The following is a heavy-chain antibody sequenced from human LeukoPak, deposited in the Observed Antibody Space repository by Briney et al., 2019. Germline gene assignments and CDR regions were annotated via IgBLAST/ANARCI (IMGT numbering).Heavy chain of an antibody. CDR1: GFTFGDYA. J-gene: IGHJ4*02. Sequence: GGSLRLSCTASGFTFGDYAMSWVRQAPGKGLERVGFIRSKAYGGTTEYAASVKGRFTISRDDSKSIAYLQMNSLKTEDTAMYHCSRFYDFWSGHDYWGQGTLVTVSS. D-gene: IGHD3-3*01. CDR2: IRSKAYGGTT. CDR3: SRFYDFWSGHDY. V-gene: IGHV3-49*04.